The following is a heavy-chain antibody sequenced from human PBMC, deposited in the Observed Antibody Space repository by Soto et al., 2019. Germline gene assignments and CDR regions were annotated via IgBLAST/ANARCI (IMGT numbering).Heavy chain of an antibody. CDR2: INHSGST. CDR1: GGSFSGYY. D-gene: IGHD3-16*02. CDR3: ARGRIRIRGSYRYPDY. Sequence: SETLSLTCAVYGGSFSGYYWSWIRQPPGKGLEWIGEINHSGSTNYNPSLKSRVTISVDTSKNQFSLKLSSVTAADTAVYYCARGRIRIRGSYRYPDYWGQGTLVTVSS. J-gene: IGHJ4*02. V-gene: IGHV4-34*01.